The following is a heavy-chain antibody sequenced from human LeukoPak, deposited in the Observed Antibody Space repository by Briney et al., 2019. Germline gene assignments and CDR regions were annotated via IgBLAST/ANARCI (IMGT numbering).Heavy chain of an antibody. J-gene: IGHJ4*02. V-gene: IGHV1-69*13. CDR1: GGTFSSYA. D-gene: IGHD6-13*01. CDR3: ARDHPGGSSWTMSYYFDY. CDR2: IIPIFGTA. Sequence: SVKVSCKASGGTFSSYAISWVRQAPGQGLEWMGGIIPIFGTANYAQKFQGRVTITADESTSTAYMELSSLRSEDTAVYYCARDHPGGSSWTMSYYFDYWGQGTLVTVSS.